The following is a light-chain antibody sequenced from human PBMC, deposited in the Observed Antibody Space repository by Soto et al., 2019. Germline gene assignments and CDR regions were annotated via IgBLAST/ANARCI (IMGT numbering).Light chain of an antibody. CDR3: PPSYPTARP. CDR1: QSISNF. J-gene: IGKJ4*01. Sequence: DIQMTQSPSSLSASVGDRVTISCRASQSISNFLNWYQQKPGKAPQLLIYAASRLQSGVPPRFSGSGAVTDFTLTISSLQPEDFATYPCPPSYPTARPFGGGTTVA. V-gene: IGKV1-39*01. CDR2: AAS.